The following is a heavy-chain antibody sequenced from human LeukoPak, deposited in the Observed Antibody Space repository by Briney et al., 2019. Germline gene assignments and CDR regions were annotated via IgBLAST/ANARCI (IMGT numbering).Heavy chain of an antibody. V-gene: IGHV4-4*07. J-gene: IGHJ2*01. CDR1: GGSISGSY. CDR3: ARDALYCSSSSCYRYWYFDL. CDR2: IYTSGST. D-gene: IGHD2-2*01. Sequence: SGTLSLTCTVSGGSISGSYWNWVRQPAQNGPEWIGRIYTSGSTNYNPSLKSRVTMSVDTSKNQFSLKLSSVTAADTAVYYCARDALYCSSSSCYRYWYFDLWGRGTLVTVSS.